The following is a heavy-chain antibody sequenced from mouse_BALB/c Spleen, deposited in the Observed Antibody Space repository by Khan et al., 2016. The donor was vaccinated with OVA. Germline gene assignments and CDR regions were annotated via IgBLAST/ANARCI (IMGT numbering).Heavy chain of an antibody. CDR1: GFTFSTYG. Sequence: EVELVESGGDLVKPGGSLKLSCAASGFTFSTYGMSWVRQTPDKRLEGVATISSGATYTYYPDSVRGRFTISRDNAKNTLYLQMSSLRSVDTAMYYLARPWVGVMDYWGQGPSVTVSS. D-gene: IGHD1-1*01. CDR2: ISSGATYT. CDR3: ARPWVGVMDY. J-gene: IGHJ4*01. V-gene: IGHV5-6*01.